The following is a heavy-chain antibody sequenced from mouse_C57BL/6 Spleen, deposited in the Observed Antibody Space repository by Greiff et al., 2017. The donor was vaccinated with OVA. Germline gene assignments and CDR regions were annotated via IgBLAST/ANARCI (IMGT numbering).Heavy chain of an antibody. CDR1: GYTFTSYW. Sequence: QVQLQQPGAELVRPGSSVKLSCKASGYTFTSYWMHWVKQRPIQGLEWIGNIDPSDSETHYNQKFKDKATLTVDKSSSTAYIQPSSLTSEDTEVYNCAREEGTAQATAWFAYWGQGTLVTVSA. D-gene: IGHD3-2*02. CDR2: IDPSDSET. V-gene: IGHV1-52*01. J-gene: IGHJ3*01. CDR3: AREEGTAQATAWFAY.